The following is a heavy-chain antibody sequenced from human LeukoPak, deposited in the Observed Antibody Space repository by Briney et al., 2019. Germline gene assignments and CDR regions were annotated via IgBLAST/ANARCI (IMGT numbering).Heavy chain of an antibody. J-gene: IGHJ4*02. CDR1: GYTFTSYG. CDR2: ISAHNGNT. CDR3: ARDRVPLYGSGSYYVY. V-gene: IGHV1-18*04. Sequence: ASVKVSCKASGYTFTSYGISWVRQAPGQGLEWMGWISAHNGNTNYAQKLQGRVTMTTDTSTSTAYMELRSLRSDDTAVYYCARDRVPLYGSGSYYVYWGQGTLVTVSS. D-gene: IGHD3-10*01.